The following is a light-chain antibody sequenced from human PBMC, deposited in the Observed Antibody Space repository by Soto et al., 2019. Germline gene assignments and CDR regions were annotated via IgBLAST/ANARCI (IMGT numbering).Light chain of an antibody. V-gene: IGKV1-27*01. J-gene: IGKJ1*01. Sequence: DIQMTQSPSSLSASVGDRVTISCRASQDISIYLSWYQQQPGKVPKVLIYSASTLQSGVPSRFSGSGSGTDFTLTISSLQPEDAATYYCQKYNYAPWPFGQGNQVAVK. CDR3: QKYNYAPWP. CDR2: SAS. CDR1: QDISIY.